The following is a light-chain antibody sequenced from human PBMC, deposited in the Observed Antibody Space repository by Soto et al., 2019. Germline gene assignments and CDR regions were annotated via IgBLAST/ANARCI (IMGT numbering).Light chain of an antibody. Sequence: DIQMTQSPSTLSASVGDRVTITCRASQSISNYLAWYQQKPGKAPKLLIYDASSLKSGVSSRFSGSASGTEFTLTISGLQPEDVASYYCQQYDTYPLTFGGGTRVELK. CDR3: QQYDTYPLT. CDR1: QSISNY. V-gene: IGKV1-5*01. CDR2: DAS. J-gene: IGKJ4*01.